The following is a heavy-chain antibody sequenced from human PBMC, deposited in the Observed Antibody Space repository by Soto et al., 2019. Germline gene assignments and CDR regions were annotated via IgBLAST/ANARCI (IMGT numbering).Heavy chain of an antibody. V-gene: IGHV4-59*01. CDR1: GDSISGYY. D-gene: IGHD2-15*01. Sequence: SETLSLTCTVCGDSISGYYWSWIRQPPGKGLQWIGYIYYSGNTNYNPSLKGRVTMSVDTSKNQFSLQVSSVTAADTAVYFCAKYRRTDAEGYTFDYWGQGALVTVSS. J-gene: IGHJ4*02. CDR3: AKYRRTDAEGYTFDY. CDR2: IYYSGNT.